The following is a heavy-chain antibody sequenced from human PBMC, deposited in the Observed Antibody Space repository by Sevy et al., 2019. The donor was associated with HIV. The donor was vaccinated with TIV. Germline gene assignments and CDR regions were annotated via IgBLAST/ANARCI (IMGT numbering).Heavy chain of an antibody. CDR2: IKSKTDGGTT. CDR3: TTDLLVVVIMGERFDP. V-gene: IGHV3-15*01. Sequence: GGSLRLSCAASGFTFSNAWMSWVRQAPGKGLEWVGRIKSKTDGGTTDYAAPVKGRFTISRDDSKNTLYLQMNSLKTEDTAVYYCTTDLLVVVIMGERFDPWGQGTLVTVSS. J-gene: IGHJ5*02. CDR1: GFTFSNAW. D-gene: IGHD3-22*01.